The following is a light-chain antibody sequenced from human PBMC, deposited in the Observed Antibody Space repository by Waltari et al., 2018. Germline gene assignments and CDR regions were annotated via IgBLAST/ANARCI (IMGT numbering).Light chain of an antibody. CDR3: CSYGGSYTGV. Sequence: QSALTQPASVSGSPGQAINISCTGTNSDVGAYNLVSRYQQSPGRAPRLMFYEARNRPSGVSNRFSASSSGNTASLTISGLQADDEADYYCCSYGGSYTGVFGGGTKVTVL. J-gene: IGLJ3*02. V-gene: IGLV2-23*01. CDR2: EAR. CDR1: NSDVGAYNL.